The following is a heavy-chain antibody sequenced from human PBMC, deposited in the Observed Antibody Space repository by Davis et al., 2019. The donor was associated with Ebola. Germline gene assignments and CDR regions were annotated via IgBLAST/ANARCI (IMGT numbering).Heavy chain of an antibody. Sequence: PGGSLRLSCAASGFTFSHYGMHWVRQAPGKGLEWVAGIWSHGNDYIYGDSVRGRFTISRDNSKNTLYLQMNSLRVEDTAVYYCARDPDTSGYYSWFDPWGQGTLVTVSS. V-gene: IGHV3-33*01. CDR1: GFTFSHYG. D-gene: IGHD6-19*01. CDR2: IWSHGNDY. J-gene: IGHJ5*02. CDR3: ARDPDTSGYYSWFDP.